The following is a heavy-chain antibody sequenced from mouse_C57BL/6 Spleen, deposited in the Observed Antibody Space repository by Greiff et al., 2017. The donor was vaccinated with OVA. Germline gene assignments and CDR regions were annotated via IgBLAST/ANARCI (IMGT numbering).Heavy chain of an antibody. D-gene: IGHD1-1*02. V-gene: IGHV1-50*01. CDR2: IDPSDSYT. J-gene: IGHJ4*01. Sequence: LQQPGAELVKPGASVKLSCKASGYTFTSYWMQWVKQRPGQGLEWIGEIDPSDSYTNYNQKFKGKATLTVDTSSSTAYMQLSSLTSEDSAVYYCARRGPHAMDYWGQGTSVTVSS. CDR1: GYTFTSYW. CDR3: ARRGPHAMDY.